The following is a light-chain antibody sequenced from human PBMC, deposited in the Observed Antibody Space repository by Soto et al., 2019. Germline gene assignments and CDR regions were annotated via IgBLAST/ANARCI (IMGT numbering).Light chain of an antibody. J-gene: IGKJ1*01. CDR2: RTS. CDR3: QHYGNSLWT. V-gene: IGKV3-20*01. Sequence: EVVLTQSPGTLSLSPGERATLSCRASESVSSSFLTWYQQKPGQAPRLLIYRTSNRVTGIHDRFSGSGSGTDFTLTISRLEPEDFAVYFCQHYGNSLWTFGQGNKVEIK. CDR1: ESVSSSF.